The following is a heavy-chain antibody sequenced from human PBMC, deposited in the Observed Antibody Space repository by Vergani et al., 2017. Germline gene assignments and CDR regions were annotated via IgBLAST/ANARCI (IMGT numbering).Heavy chain of an antibody. Sequence: EVQLLESGGGLVQPGRSLRLSCAASGFTFSSYAITWVRQAPGKGLEWVSAISGSGVGTYYADSVKGRFTISRDNFKNTLYLQMNSLRAEDTAVYYCTKADYYDSSGYYNGPYYFDYWGQGTLVTVSS. D-gene: IGHD3-22*01. CDR2: ISGSGVGT. J-gene: IGHJ4*02. V-gene: IGHV3-23*01. CDR1: GFTFSSYA. CDR3: TKADYYDSSGYYNGPYYFDY.